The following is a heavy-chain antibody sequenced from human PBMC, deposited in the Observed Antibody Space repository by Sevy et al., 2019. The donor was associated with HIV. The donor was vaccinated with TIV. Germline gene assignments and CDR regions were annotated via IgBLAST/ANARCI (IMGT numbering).Heavy chain of an antibody. V-gene: IGHV3-7*01. Sequence: GGSLRLSCAASEFTFSGYWMSWVRQAPGKGLEWVANIKQDGSEKYYVDSVKGRFTISRDNAKNSLYLQMNSLRAEDTAVYYCARDRSGYTSGCSVDYWGQGTLVTVSS. D-gene: IGHD6-19*01. J-gene: IGHJ4*02. CDR3: ARDRSGYTSGCSVDY. CDR2: IKQDGSEK. CDR1: EFTFSGYW.